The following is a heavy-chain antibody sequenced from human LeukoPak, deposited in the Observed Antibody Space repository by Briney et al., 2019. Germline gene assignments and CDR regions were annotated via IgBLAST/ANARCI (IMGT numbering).Heavy chain of an antibody. CDR3: ARGLRDSGSSNYYYGMDV. CDR2: IGTAGDT. Sequence: RGSLKLSCAASGFTFSSYDMHWVRQATGKGLEWVSAIGTAGDTYYPGSVKGRFTISRENAKNSLYLQMNSLRAEDTAVYYCARGLRDSGSSNYYYGMDVWGQGTTVTVSS. D-gene: IGHD1-26*01. CDR1: GFTFSSYD. V-gene: IGHV3-13*01. J-gene: IGHJ6*02.